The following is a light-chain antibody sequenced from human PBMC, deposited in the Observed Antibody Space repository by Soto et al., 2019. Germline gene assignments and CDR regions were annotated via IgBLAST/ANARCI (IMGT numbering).Light chain of an antibody. CDR2: AVS. CDR1: SSYVGGYNT. Sequence: SVLTQVLDVSASPGGSIGISCSGTSSYVGGYNTVSRYRQHPGKAPKIMIYAVSNRPAGVSDRFSGSKSGNTASLTVSGLQAEEEANYYCSSYTNNTTPEYVLGTGTKVTVL. J-gene: IGLJ1*01. CDR3: SSYTNNTTPEYV. V-gene: IGLV2-14*03.